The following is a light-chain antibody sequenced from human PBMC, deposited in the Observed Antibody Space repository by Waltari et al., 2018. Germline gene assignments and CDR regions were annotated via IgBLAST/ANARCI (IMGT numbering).Light chain of an antibody. J-gene: IGKJ4*01. CDR1: QSVFHTNNKNY. CDR3: QQYYSSPLT. Sequence: DIVLTQSPDSLAVSLGERATISCRSSQSVFHTNNKNYLAWYQQKPGQPPRLLFYWASTRESGFPDRFSGSGSGTDFTLAISSLQAEDVATYFCQQYYSSPLTFGGGTKVEFK. V-gene: IGKV4-1*01. CDR2: WAS.